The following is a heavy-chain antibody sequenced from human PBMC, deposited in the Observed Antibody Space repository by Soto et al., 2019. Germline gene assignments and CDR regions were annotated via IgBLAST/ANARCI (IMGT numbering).Heavy chain of an antibody. Sequence: EEQLLESGGGLVQPGRSLRLSFAASGFTFSSYAMNWVRQAPGKGLEWVSAMSGTGGSTYYADSVKGRFTISRDNSKNTLYLQMNSLRVEDTAVFYCAKAGFSSGWSPSYFDYWGQGTLVTVSS. CDR1: GFTFSSYA. CDR2: MSGTGGST. CDR3: AKAGFSSGWSPSYFDY. V-gene: IGHV3-23*01. D-gene: IGHD6-19*01. J-gene: IGHJ4*02.